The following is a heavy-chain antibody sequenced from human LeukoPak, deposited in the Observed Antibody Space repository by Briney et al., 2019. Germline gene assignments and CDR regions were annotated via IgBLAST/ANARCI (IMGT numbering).Heavy chain of an antibody. Sequence: SETLSLTCTVSGGSISSSSYYWGWIRQPPGKGLEWIGSIYYSGSTYYNPSLKSRVTISVDTSKNQFSLKLSSVTAADTAVYYCARVLLLLMAFDIWGQGTMATVSS. CDR1: GGSISSSSYY. J-gene: IGHJ3*02. CDR3: ARVLLLLMAFDI. V-gene: IGHV4-39*07. D-gene: IGHD3-22*01. CDR2: IYYSGST.